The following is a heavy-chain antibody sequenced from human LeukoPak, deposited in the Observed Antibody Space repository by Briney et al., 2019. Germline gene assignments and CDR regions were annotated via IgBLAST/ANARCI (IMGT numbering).Heavy chain of an antibody. Sequence: GGSLRLSCAASGFTFRNYEMHWVRQAPGKGLEWVAVIWYDGSNKYYADSVKGRFTISRDNSKNTLYLQMNSLRAEDTAVYYCARDAVYSSSWQYYWGQGTLVTVSS. CDR1: GFTFRNYE. D-gene: IGHD6-13*01. V-gene: IGHV3-33*08. J-gene: IGHJ4*02. CDR2: IWYDGSNK. CDR3: ARDAVYSSSWQYY.